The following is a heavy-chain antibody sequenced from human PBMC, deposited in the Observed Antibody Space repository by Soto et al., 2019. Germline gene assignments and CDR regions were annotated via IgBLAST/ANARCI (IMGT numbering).Heavy chain of an antibody. Sequence: EVQLVESGGGVVQPGGSLRLSCAASGFTFRTYWMSWVRQAPGKGLEWVASIGQEGSEKYYVDSAKGRFTISRDNAKNSLDLQMNSLTVEDTAMYYCATDESFAYWGQGTLVTVSS. V-gene: IGHV3-7*03. J-gene: IGHJ4*02. CDR1: GFTFRTYW. CDR2: IGQEGSEK. CDR3: ATDESFAY.